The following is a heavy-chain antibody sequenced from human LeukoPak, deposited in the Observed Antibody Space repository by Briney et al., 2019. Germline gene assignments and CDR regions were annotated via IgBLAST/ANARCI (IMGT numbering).Heavy chain of an antibody. J-gene: IGHJ6*02. D-gene: IGHD2-2*01. CDR2: IXYSGST. CDR1: GGSISSYY. CDR3: AARPDCSSTSCHYYYYGMDV. Sequence: SEXXXLTCTVSGGSISSYYWSWIRQPPGXXLXXIGXIXYSGSTNYNPSLKSRVTISVDTSKNQFSLKLGSVTAADTAVYYCAARPDCSSTSCHYYYYGMDVWGQGTTVTVSS. V-gene: IGHV4-59*01.